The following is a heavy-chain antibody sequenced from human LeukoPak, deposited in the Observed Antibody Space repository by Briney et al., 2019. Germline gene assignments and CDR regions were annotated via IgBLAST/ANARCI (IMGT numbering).Heavy chain of an antibody. Sequence: SETLSLTCAVYGGSFSGYYWSWIRQPPGKGLEWIGEIYHSGSTNYNPSLKSRVTISVDKSKNQFSLKLSSVTAADTAVYYCARGGYQLLPLDYWGQGTLVTVSS. J-gene: IGHJ4*02. CDR2: IYHSGST. D-gene: IGHD2-2*01. V-gene: IGHV4-34*01. CDR1: GGSFSGYY. CDR3: ARGGYQLLPLDY.